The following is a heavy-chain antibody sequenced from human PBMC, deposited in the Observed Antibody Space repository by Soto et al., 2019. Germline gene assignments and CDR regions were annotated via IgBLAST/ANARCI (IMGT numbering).Heavy chain of an antibody. V-gene: IGHV4-30-4*01. CDR2: IYYSGST. CDR1: GGSISSGDYY. CDR3: ARGVVAPKEVFLYYYYGMDV. D-gene: IGHD2-15*01. Sequence: QVQLQESGPGLVKPSQTLSLTCTVSGGSISSGDYYWSWIRQPPGKGLEWIGYIYYSGSTYYNPSLKSRVTISVDTSKNQFSLKLSSVTAADTAVYYCARGVVAPKEVFLYYYYGMDVWGQGTTVTVSS. J-gene: IGHJ6*02.